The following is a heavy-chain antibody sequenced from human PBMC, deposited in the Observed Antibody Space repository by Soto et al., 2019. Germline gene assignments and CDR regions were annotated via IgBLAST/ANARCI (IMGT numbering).Heavy chain of an antibody. Sequence: GGSLRLSCAASGFTVSSNYMSWVRQAPGKGLEWVSVIYSGGSTYYADSVKGRLTISRDNSKNTQYLQMNSLRAADTPVYYCARDRDSSSSSYYYYMDVWGKGTTVTVS. V-gene: IGHV3-53*01. CDR2: IYSGGST. J-gene: IGHJ6*03. CDR3: ARDRDSSSSSYYYYMDV. D-gene: IGHD6-6*01. CDR1: GFTVSSNY.